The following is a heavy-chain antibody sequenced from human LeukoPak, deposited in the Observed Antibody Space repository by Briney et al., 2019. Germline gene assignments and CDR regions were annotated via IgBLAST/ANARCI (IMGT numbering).Heavy chain of an antibody. Sequence: ASVKVSCKASGYTFTSYGISWVRQAPGQGLEWMGWISAYNGNTNYAQKLQGRVTMTTDTSTSTAYMELRSLRSDDTAVYYCARATWADIVATKSECWGQGTLVTVSS. CDR2: ISAYNGNT. V-gene: IGHV1-18*01. D-gene: IGHD5-12*01. J-gene: IGHJ4*02. CDR1: GYTFTSYG. CDR3: ARATWADIVATKSEC.